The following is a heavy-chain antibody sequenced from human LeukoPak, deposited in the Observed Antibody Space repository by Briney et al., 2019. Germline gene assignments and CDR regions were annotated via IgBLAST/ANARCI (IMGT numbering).Heavy chain of an antibody. D-gene: IGHD6-19*01. CDR1: GGSISSYY. Sequence: PSETLSLTCTVSGGSISSYYWSWIRQPPGKGLEWIGYIYYSGSTNYNPSLKSRVTISVDTSKNQFSLKLSSVTAAVTAVYYCARGESSMGGWYRWVDPWGQGTLVTVSS. V-gene: IGHV4-59*01. CDR3: ARGESSMGGWYRWVDP. J-gene: IGHJ5*02. CDR2: IYYSGST.